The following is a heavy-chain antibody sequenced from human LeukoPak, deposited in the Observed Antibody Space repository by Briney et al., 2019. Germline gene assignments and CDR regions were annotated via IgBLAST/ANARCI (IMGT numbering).Heavy chain of an antibody. J-gene: IGHJ5*02. Sequence: PRGPLRLSCAASGFTIIDYWMTWVRQAPGKGLEWVANIKQDASERTYVDSVKGRFTISRDNAKNSIFLQMNSLRVEDMATYYCVRDGGTDWYDPWGQGTLVSVSS. D-gene: IGHD3-16*01. CDR3: VRDGGTDWYDP. CDR1: GFTIIDYW. V-gene: IGHV3-7*01. CDR2: IKQDASER.